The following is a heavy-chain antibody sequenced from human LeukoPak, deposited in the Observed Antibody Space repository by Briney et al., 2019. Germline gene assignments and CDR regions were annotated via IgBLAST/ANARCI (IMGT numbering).Heavy chain of an antibody. CDR3: ARVIGGLIGYYDSSGYYYYFDY. D-gene: IGHD3-22*01. J-gene: IGHJ4*02. Sequence: SETLSLTCTVSGGSISSSSYYWGWIRQPPGKGLEWIGSIYYSGSTYYNPSLKSRVTISVDTSKNQFSLKLSSVTAADTAVYYCARVIGGLIGYYDSSGYYYYFDYWGQGTLVTVSS. CDR2: IYYSGST. V-gene: IGHV4-39*07. CDR1: GGSISSSSYY.